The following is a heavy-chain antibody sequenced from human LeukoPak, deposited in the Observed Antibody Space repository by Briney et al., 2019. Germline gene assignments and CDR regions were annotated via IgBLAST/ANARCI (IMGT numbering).Heavy chain of an antibody. CDR3: ARVDIVATGNAFDI. V-gene: IGHV3-15*01. J-gene: IGHJ3*02. Sequence: GSLRLSCAASGFTFSNAWMSWVRQAPGKGLEWVGRIKSKTDGGTTDYAAPVKGRFTISRDNSKNTLYLQMNSLRAEDTAVYYCARVDIVATGNAFDIWGQGTMVTVSS. D-gene: IGHD5-12*01. CDR1: GFTFSNAW. CDR2: IKSKTDGGTT.